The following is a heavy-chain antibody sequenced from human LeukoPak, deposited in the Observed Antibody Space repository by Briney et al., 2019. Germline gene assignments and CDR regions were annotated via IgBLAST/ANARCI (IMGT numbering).Heavy chain of an antibody. D-gene: IGHD7-27*01. CDR3: AKDWGFDY. CDR2: ISSGTSCI. Sequence: GGSLRLSCAASGFTFSSYSMNWVRQAPGKGLEWVSSISSGTSCIYYADSVKGRFTISRDNAKNSLYLQMNSLRAEDTAVYYCAKDWGFDYWGQGTLVTVSS. V-gene: IGHV3-21*01. CDR1: GFTFSSYS. J-gene: IGHJ4*02.